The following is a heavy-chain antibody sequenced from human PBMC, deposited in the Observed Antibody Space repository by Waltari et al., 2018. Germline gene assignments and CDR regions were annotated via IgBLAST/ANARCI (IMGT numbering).Heavy chain of an antibody. CDR1: CYSISSGYY. J-gene: IGHJ4*02. D-gene: IGHD6-6*01. CDR2: IYHSGRT. Sequence: QVQLQESGPGLVKPSETLSLTCAVPCYSISSGYYWGWLRPPPGKGLELIGSIYHSGRTDFNPSLKSRVTISVDTSKNQFSLKLSSVTAADTAVYYCARRTKIAARTRSYYFDYWSQGTLVTVSS. CDR3: ARRTKIAARTRSYYFDY. V-gene: IGHV4-38-2*01.